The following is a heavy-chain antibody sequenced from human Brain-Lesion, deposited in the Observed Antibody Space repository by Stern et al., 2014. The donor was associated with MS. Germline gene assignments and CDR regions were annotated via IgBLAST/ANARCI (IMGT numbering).Heavy chain of an antibody. CDR1: GFSVSNNY. V-gene: IGHV3-53*01. J-gene: IGHJ5*02. CDR2: IHSGGGT. D-gene: IGHD2-15*01. CDR3: ARDRTCTGGSCYGT. Sequence: EVQLVQSGGKLIQPGESLRISCAASGFSVSNNYMTWVRQAPGKGLEWVCLIHSGGGTYYADSVKGRFTISRDNSKNTLYLQMNNLRAEDTAVYYCARDRTCTGGSCYGTWGQGTLVTVSS.